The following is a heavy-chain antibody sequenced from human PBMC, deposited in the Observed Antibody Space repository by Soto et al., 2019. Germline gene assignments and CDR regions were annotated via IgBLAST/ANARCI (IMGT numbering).Heavy chain of an antibody. CDR2: ISGSGGST. CDR3: AKAGPFWSGYHYFDY. Sequence: PGGSLRLSCAASGFSFSSYAMSWVRQAPGKGLEWVSTISGSGGSTYYADSVKGRFTISRDNSKNTLYLQMNSLRAEDTAVYYCAKAGPFWSGYHYFDYWGQGTPVTVSS. J-gene: IGHJ4*02. D-gene: IGHD3-3*01. CDR1: GFSFSSYA. V-gene: IGHV3-23*01.